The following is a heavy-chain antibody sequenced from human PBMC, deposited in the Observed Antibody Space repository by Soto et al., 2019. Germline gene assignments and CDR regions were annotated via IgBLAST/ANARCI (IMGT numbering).Heavy chain of an antibody. J-gene: IGHJ4*02. V-gene: IGHV2-70*04. CDR2: IDWDDDK. D-gene: IGHD6-6*01. CDR3: ARMSLAGVAARLSGSGDYFDY. CDR1: EFSLSTSGMR. Sequence: VSGPTLVNPTQTLTLTCTFSEFSLSTSGMRVSWIRQPPGKALEWLARIDWDDDKFYSTSLKTRLTISKDTSKNQVVLTMTNMDPVDTATYYCARMSLAGVAARLSGSGDYFDYWGQGTLVTVSS.